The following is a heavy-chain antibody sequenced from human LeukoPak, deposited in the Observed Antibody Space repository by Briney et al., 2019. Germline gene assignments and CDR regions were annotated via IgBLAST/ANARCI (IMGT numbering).Heavy chain of an antibody. CDR1: GYTFTGYY. Sequence: ASVKVSCKASGYTFTGYYMHWVRQAPGQGLEWMGWINPNSGGTNYAQKFQGRVTMTRETSISTAYMELSRLRSDDTAVYYCASRYSGSYRFDYWGQGTLVTVSS. CDR3: ASRYSGSYRFDY. V-gene: IGHV1-2*02. CDR2: INPNSGGT. D-gene: IGHD1-26*01. J-gene: IGHJ4*02.